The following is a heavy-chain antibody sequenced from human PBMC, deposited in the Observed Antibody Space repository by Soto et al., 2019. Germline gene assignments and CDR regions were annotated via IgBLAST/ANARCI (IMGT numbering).Heavy chain of an antibody. Sequence: SETLSLTCTVSGGSISSGVYYWSWIRHHPGKGLEWIGYIYYSGSTYYNPSLKSRVTTSVDTSKNQFSLKLSSVTAADTAVYYCASGVGYCSSTSCYSPNYYYYGMDVWGQGTTVTVSS. CDR1: GGSISSGVYY. CDR2: IYYSGST. J-gene: IGHJ6*02. CDR3: ASGVGYCSSTSCYSPNYYYYGMDV. D-gene: IGHD2-2*02. V-gene: IGHV4-31*03.